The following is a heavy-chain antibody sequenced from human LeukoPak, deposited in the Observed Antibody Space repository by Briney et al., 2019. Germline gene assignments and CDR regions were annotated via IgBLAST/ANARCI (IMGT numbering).Heavy chain of an antibody. CDR3: ARGSFSSGYAFDY. V-gene: IGHV1-2*02. CDR2: INPNSGGT. CDR1: GYTFTGYY. D-gene: IGHD3-22*01. Sequence: ASVKVSCKASGYTFTGYYMHWVRQAPGQGLEWMGWINPNSGGTNYAQKFQGRATMTRDTSISTAYMELSRLRSDDTAVYYCARGSFSSGYAFDYWGQGTLVTVSS. J-gene: IGHJ4*02.